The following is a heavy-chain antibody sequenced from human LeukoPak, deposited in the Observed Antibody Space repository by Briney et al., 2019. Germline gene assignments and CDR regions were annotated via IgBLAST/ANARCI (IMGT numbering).Heavy chain of an antibody. J-gene: IGHJ6*02. D-gene: IGHD5-12*01. CDR1: GGTFSSYA. CDR3: ARGGGYDHDYYYYGMDV. Sequence: ASVKVSCKASGGTFSSYAISWVRQAPGQGLEWMGRIIPILGIANYAQKFQGRVTITADKSTSTAYMELSSLRSEDTAVYYCARGGGYDHDYYYYGMDVWGQGTTVTVSS. V-gene: IGHV1-69*04. CDR2: IIPILGIA.